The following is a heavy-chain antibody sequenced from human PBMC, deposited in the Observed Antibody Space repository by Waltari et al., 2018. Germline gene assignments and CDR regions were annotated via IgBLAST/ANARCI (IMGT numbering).Heavy chain of an antibody. CDR1: GFTLTAYW. V-gene: IGHV3-7*01. J-gene: IGHJ3*02. D-gene: IGHD2-8*02. CDR3: ARYEGHCIGDFCYFPDAFDT. CDR2: IKHDGSET. Sequence: EELLVESGGDLVHPGGSLRLPCAVPGFTLTAYWIGWFRQGPGKGLEWVANIKHDGSETNYVDSVKGRFTISRDNAKKSVYLQMNSLRADDTAIYFCARYEGHCIGDFCYFPDAFDTWGQGTMVTVSS.